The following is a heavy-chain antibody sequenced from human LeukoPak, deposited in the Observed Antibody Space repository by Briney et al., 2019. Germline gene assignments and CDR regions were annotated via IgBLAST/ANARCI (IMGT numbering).Heavy chain of an antibody. CDR2: IIYSGGAT. CDR3: AKDGLYYDGSEHVYYFDS. CDR1: GFTFSRCA. J-gene: IGHJ4*02. D-gene: IGHD3-22*01. Sequence: PGGSLTLSCAASGFTFSRCAMTWVRQGPGTGLEFVASIIYSGGATYYEDSVKGRFTISRDNSKNTLYLQMNSLRAEDTALYSCAKDGLYYDGSEHVYYFDSWGEGTLVTVSS. V-gene: IGHV3-23*01.